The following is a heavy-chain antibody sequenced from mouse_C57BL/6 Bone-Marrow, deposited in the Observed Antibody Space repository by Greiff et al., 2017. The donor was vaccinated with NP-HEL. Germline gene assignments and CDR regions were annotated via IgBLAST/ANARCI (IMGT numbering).Heavy chain of an antibody. CDR1: GYTFTSYW. J-gene: IGHJ2*01. Sequence: QVQLQQPGAELVRPGSSVKLSCKASGYTFTSYWMDWVKQRPGQGLEWIGNIYPSDSETHYNQKFKDKATLTVDKSSSTAYMQLGSLTSEDSAVYDCGICYGNCWGTGTTLTVAS. CDR3: GICYGNC. CDR2: IYPSDSET. V-gene: IGHV1-61*01. D-gene: IGHD2-1*01.